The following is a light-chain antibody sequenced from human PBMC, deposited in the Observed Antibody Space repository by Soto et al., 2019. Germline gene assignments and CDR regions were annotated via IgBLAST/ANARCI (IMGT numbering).Light chain of an antibody. CDR1: SSNIGTNP. Sequence: QSVLTQPPSASGTPGQRVPISCSGSSSNIGTNPVNWYQQLPGTAPKLLIYSNDQRPSGVPDRFSGSKAGASASLAISGLQSEDEADYYCAAWDDSLNGWVFGGGTKVTVL. CDR2: SND. J-gene: IGLJ3*02. V-gene: IGLV1-44*01. CDR3: AAWDDSLNGWV.